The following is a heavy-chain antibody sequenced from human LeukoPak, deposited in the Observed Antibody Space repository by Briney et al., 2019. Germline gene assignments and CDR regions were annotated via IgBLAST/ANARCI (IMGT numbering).Heavy chain of an antibody. J-gene: IGHJ5*02. CDR2: IIPIFGTA. D-gene: IGHD3-3*01. CDR3: ARRGADFSPFDP. Sequence: SVKVSCKASGGTFSSYAISWVRQAPGQGLEWMGGIIPIFGTANYAQKFHGRVTITVDESTSTAYMELSSLRSEDTAVYYCARRGADFSPFDPWGQGTLVTV. CDR1: GGTFSSYA. V-gene: IGHV1-69*01.